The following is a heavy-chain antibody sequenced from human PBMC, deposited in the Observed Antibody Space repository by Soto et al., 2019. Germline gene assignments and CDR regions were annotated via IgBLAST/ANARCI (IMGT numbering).Heavy chain of an antibody. D-gene: IGHD2-21*02. CDR1: GFTFSSYW. CDR3: ASRGDEKAYYFDY. V-gene: IGHV3-7*01. CDR2: IKQDGSEK. J-gene: IGHJ4*02. Sequence: EVQLVESGGGLVQPGGSLRLSCAASGFTFSSYWMSWVRQAPGKGLEWVANIKQDGSEKYYVDSVKGRFTISRDNAKNSLYLQMNSLRAEDTAVYYCASRGDEKAYYFDYWGQGTLVTVSS.